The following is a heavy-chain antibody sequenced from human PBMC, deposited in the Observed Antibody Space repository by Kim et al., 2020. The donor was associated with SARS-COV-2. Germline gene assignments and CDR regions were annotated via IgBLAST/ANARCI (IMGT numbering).Heavy chain of an antibody. CDR2: ISYDGSNK. V-gene: IGHV3-30*18. CDR3: AKDLCSRWLQLCNYYYGMDV. CDR1: GFTFSSYG. J-gene: IGHJ6*02. Sequence: GGSLRLSCAASGFTFSSYGMHWVRQAPGKGLEWVAVISYDGSNKYYADSVKGRFTISRDNSKNTLYLQMNSLRAEDTAVYYCAKDLCSRWLQLCNYYYGMDVWGQGTTVTVSS. D-gene: IGHD5-12*01.